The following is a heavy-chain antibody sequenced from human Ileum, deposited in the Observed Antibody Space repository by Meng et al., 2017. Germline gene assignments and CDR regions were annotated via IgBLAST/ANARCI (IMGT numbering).Heavy chain of an antibody. CDR2: ISAYNGNT. J-gene: IGHJ5*02. Sequence: QVQLVQSGADVKQPGATVKVSCKASGYTFTSFGITWVRQVPGQGLEWMGGISAYNGNTNYAHKVQGRVTMTTDTSTSTAYMELRSLRSDDTAVYYCARGWGGAFDPWGQGTLVTVSS. CDR1: GYTFTSFG. V-gene: IGHV1-18*01. CDR3: ARGWGGAFDP. D-gene: IGHD3-16*01.